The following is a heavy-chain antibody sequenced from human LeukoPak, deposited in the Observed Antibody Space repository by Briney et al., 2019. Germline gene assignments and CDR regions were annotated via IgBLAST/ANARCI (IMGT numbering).Heavy chain of an antibody. Sequence: PGGSLRLSCAASGFTVSSNYMSWVRQAPGEGLEWVSLIYSGGSTYYADSVRGRFTISRDSSKNTLLLQVNSLRAEDTAVYYCARALGTMIRGVTPYFDCWGQGTLVTVSS. CDR2: IYSGGST. CDR1: GFTVSSNY. V-gene: IGHV3-53*01. CDR3: ARALGTMIRGVTPYFDC. J-gene: IGHJ4*02. D-gene: IGHD3-10*01.